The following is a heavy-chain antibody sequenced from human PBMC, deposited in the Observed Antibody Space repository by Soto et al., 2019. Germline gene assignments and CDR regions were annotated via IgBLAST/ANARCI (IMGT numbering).Heavy chain of an antibody. CDR2: IDPSDSQT. Sequence: ESLKISCKGSGYSFAGYWITWVRQKPGKGLEWMGRIDPSDSQTYYSPSFRGHVTISVTKSITTVFLQWSSLRASDTAMYYCARQIYDSDTGPNFQYYFDTWGQGTPVTVSS. D-gene: IGHD3-22*01. CDR3: ARQIYDSDTGPNFQYYFDT. J-gene: IGHJ4*02. CDR1: GYSFAGYW. V-gene: IGHV5-10-1*01.